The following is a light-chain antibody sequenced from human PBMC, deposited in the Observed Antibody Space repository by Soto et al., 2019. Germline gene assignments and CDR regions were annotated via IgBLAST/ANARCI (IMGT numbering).Light chain of an antibody. V-gene: IGKV1-39*01. CDR3: QQTYSGPWT. J-gene: IGKJ1*01. Sequence: DIQMTQSPSSLSASVGDRVTITCRASQSIGNFLNWYRQKPGKAPNLVISAASRLNNGVPSRFSGSGSGTDFTLTISNLQSEDFATYYCQQTYSGPWTFGQGTNVEI. CDR2: AAS. CDR1: QSIGNF.